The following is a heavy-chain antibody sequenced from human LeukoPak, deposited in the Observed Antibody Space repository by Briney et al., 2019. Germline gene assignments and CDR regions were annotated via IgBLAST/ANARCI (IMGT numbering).Heavy chain of an antibody. CDR3: ARDLHIAVAGTTYYFDY. Sequence: ASVKVSCKASGGTFSSYAISWVRQAPGQGLEWMGRIIPILGIANYAQKFQGRVIMTRDTSISTAYMELSRLRSDDTAVYYCARDLHIAVAGTTYYFDYWGQGTLVTVSS. CDR2: IIPILGIA. V-gene: IGHV1-69*04. CDR1: GGTFSSYA. J-gene: IGHJ4*02. D-gene: IGHD6-19*01.